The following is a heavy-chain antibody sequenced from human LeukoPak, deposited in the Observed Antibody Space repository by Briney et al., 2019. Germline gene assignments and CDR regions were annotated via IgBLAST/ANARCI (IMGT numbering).Heavy chain of an antibody. CDR2: IYTSGST. V-gene: IGHV4-4*08. CDR3: ARASGYYYGSGISIGDYYMDV. J-gene: IGHJ6*03. D-gene: IGHD3-10*01. Sequence: SETLSLTCTVSGGSISSYYWSWIRQPPGKGLEWIGRIYTSGSTNYNPSLKSRVTISVDTSKNQFSLKLSSVTAADTAVYYCARASGYYYGSGISIGDYYMDVWGKGTTVTISS. CDR1: GGSISSYY.